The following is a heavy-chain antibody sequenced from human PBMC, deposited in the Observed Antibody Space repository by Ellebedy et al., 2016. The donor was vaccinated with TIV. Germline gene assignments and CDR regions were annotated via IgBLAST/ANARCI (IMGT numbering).Heavy chain of an antibody. J-gene: IGHJ5*02. Sequence: KVSCKGSGYSFSTYWIGWVRQMPGKGLEWMGIIYPGDSDTRYSPSFQGQVTISADKSISTAYLQWSSLKASDTAMYYCARFISWFDPWGQGTLVTVSS. CDR3: ARFISWFDP. CDR2: IYPGDSDT. V-gene: IGHV5-51*01. CDR1: GYSFSTYW. D-gene: IGHD3-10*01.